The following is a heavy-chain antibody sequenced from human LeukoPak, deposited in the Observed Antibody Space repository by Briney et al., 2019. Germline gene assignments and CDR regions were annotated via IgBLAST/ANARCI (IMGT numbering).Heavy chain of an antibody. J-gene: IGHJ6*02. Sequence: ASVKVSCKASGYTFTSYDINWVRQATGQGLEWTGWMNPNSGNTGYAQKFQGRVTMTRNTSISTAYMELSSLRSEDTAVYYCAGSRGHYYGMDVWGQGTTVTVSS. CDR1: GYTFTSYD. D-gene: IGHD5/OR15-5a*01. CDR3: AGSRGHYYGMDV. CDR2: MNPNSGNT. V-gene: IGHV1-8*01.